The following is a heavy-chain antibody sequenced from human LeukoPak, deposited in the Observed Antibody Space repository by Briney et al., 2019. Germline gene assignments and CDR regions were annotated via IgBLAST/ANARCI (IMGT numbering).Heavy chain of an antibody. V-gene: IGHV3-74*01. CDR1: GFTLSSSW. J-gene: IGHJ4*02. Sequence: GGSLRLSCEASGFTLSSSWMHWVRQTPAKGLVWVSRITSDGTDTKYADSVKGRFTISRDNAKNTLYLQMNSLRVEDTALYYCARERFHYDLWGQGTLVTVSS. CDR3: ARERFHYDL. D-gene: IGHD3-22*01. CDR2: ITSDGTDT.